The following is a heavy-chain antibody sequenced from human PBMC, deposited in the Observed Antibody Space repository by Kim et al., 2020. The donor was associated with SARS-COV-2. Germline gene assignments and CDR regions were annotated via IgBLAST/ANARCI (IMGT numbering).Heavy chain of an antibody. Sequence: SVKVSCKASGGTFSSYAISWLRQAPGQGLEWMGGIIPIFGTANYAQKFQGRVTITAYESTSTAYMELSSLRSEDTAVYYCARDQDIVATTSFDILGQGTMVTVSS. CDR2: IIPIFGTA. CDR3: ARDQDIVATTSFDI. CDR1: GGTFSSYA. J-gene: IGHJ3*02. V-gene: IGHV1-69*13. D-gene: IGHD5-12*01.